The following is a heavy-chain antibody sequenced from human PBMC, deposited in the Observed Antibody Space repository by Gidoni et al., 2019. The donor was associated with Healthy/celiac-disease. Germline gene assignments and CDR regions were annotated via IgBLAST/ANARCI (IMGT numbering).Heavy chain of an antibody. CDR3: ARAEWDDILTGYPDY. CDR2: ISSSSSYT. V-gene: IGHV3-11*06. J-gene: IGHJ4*02. CDR1: GFTFSDYY. D-gene: IGHD3-9*01. Sequence: QVQLVESGGGLVKPGGSLRLSCAASGFTFSDYYMSWIRQAPGKGLEWVSYISSSSSYTNYADSVKGRFTISRDNAKNSLYLQMNSLRAEDTAVYYCARAEWDDILTGYPDYWGQGTLVTVSS.